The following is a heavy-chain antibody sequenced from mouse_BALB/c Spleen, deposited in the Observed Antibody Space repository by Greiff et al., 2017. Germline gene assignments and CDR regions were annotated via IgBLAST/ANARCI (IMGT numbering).Heavy chain of an antibody. D-gene: IGHD5-1*01. J-gene: IGHJ3*01. CDR1: GFSLSTSGMG. CDR2: IYWDDDK. Sequence: QVTLKVSGPGILQPSQTLSLTCSFSGFSLSTSGMGVSWIRQPSGKGLEWLAHIYWDDDKRYNPSLKSRLTISKDTSRNQVFLKITSVDTADTATYYWARKGVGVRGGAWFAYWGQGTLVTVSA. CDR3: ARKGVGVRGGAWFAY. V-gene: IGHV8-12*01.